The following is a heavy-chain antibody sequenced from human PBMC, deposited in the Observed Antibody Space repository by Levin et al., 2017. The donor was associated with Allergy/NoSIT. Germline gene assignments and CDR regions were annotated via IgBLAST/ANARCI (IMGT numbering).Heavy chain of an antibody. CDR3: ARDAHGYYGSGSIDY. CDR2: IYYSGST. D-gene: IGHD3-10*01. J-gene: IGHJ4*02. V-gene: IGHV4-30-4*01. CDR1: GGSISSGDYY. Sequence: ASETLSLTCTVSGGSISSGDYYWSWIRQPPGKGLEWIGYIYYSGSTYYNPSLKSRVTISVDTSKNQFSLKLSSVTAADTAVYYCARDAHGYYGSGSIDYWGQGTLVTVSS.